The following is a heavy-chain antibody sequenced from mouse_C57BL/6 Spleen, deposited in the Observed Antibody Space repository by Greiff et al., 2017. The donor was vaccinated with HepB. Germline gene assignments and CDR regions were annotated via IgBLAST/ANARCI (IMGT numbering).Heavy chain of an antibody. CDR3: ARKVHSSGYGAMDD. CDR2: IWTGGGT. V-gene: IGHV2-9-1*01. J-gene: IGHJ4*01. CDR1: GFSLTSYA. D-gene: IGHD3-2*02. Sequence: VQLVESGPGLVAPSQSLSITCTVSGFSLTSYAISWVRQPPGKGLEWLGVIWTGGGTNYNSALKSRLSISTDNSKSQVFLKMSRLQTDDTARYYCARKVHSSGYGAMDDWGQGTSVTVSS.